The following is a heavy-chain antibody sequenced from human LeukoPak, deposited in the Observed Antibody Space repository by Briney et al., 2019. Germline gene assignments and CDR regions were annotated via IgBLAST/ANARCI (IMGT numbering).Heavy chain of an antibody. Sequence: ASVEVSCKASGYTFSMYNMHWVRQAPGQGLEWMGIINPSGGTSYAQKLQGRITMTRDTSTSTLYMELSSLRSEDTAVYYCAREGVAGTGLDYWGRGTLVTVSS. CDR2: INPSGGT. CDR3: AREGVAGTGLDY. CDR1: GYTFSMYN. J-gene: IGHJ4*02. D-gene: IGHD6-13*01. V-gene: IGHV1-46*01.